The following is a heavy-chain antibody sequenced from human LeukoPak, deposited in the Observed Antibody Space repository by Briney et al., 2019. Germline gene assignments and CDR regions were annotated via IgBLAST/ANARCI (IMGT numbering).Heavy chain of an antibody. J-gene: IGHJ3*02. CDR3: XXXXXSXSWYDAFDI. CDR2: IYWNDDK. D-gene: IGHD6-13*01. Sequence: SGPTLVNPTQTLTLTCTFSGFSLSTSGVGVGWIRRPPGKALEWLALIYWNDDKRYSPSLKSRLTITKDTSKNQVVLTITNMDPXXXXXXXXXXXXXSXSWYDAFDIWGQGTMVTVSS. CDR1: GFSLSTSGVG. V-gene: IGHV2-5*01.